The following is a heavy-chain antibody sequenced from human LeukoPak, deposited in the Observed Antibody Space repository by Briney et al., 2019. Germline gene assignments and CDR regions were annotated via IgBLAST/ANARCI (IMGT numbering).Heavy chain of an antibody. CDR1: GFTFSSYT. CDR2: ISSTSTYI. J-gene: IGHJ4*02. Sequence: GGSLRLSCAASGFTFSSYTMNWLRQAPGKGLERVSSISSTSTYIYYADSVKGRFTISRDNAKNSLYLQMNSLRAEDTAVYYCAGENYYESSGFNWGQGTLVTVSS. D-gene: IGHD3-22*01. CDR3: AGENYYESSGFN. V-gene: IGHV3-21*01.